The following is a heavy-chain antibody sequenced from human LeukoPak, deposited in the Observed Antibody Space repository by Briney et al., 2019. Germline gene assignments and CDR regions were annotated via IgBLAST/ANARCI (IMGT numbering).Heavy chain of an antibody. CDR1: GGSISSSSYY. Sequence: SETLSLTCTVSGGSISSSSYYWGWIRQPPGKGLEWIGSIYDSGSTYYNPSFKSRVTISVDTSKIQFSLKLSSVTAADTAVYYCARVDSSGYYMTLVFDYWGQGTLVTVSS. D-gene: IGHD3-22*01. CDR3: ARVDSSGYYMTLVFDY. V-gene: IGHV4-39*07. CDR2: IYDSGST. J-gene: IGHJ4*02.